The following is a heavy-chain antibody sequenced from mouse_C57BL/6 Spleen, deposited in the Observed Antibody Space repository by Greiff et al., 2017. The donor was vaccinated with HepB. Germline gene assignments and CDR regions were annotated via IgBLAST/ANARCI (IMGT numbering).Heavy chain of an antibody. D-gene: IGHD1-2*01. CDR3: TRETLIWYFDV. V-gene: IGHV1-15*01. Sequence: QVQLKESGAELVRPGASVTLSCKASGYTFTDYEMHWVKQTPVHGLEWIGAIDPETGGTAYNQKFKGKAILTADKSSSTAYMELRSLTSEDSAVYYCTRETLIWYFDVWGTGTTVTVSS. CDR1: GYTFTDYE. CDR2: IDPETGGT. J-gene: IGHJ1*03.